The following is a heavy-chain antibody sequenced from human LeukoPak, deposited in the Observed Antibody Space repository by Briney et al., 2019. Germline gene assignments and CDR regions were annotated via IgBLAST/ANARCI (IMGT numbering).Heavy chain of an antibody. CDR3: AKGTTIFGVWYFDY. V-gene: IGHV3-21*04. CDR1: GFTSSSYS. J-gene: IGHJ4*02. D-gene: IGHD3-3*01. CDR2: ISSSSSYI. Sequence: SGGSLRLSCAASGFTSSSYSMNWVRQAPGKGLEWVSSISSSSSYIYYADSVKGRFTISRGNSKDTLYLQMNSLRAEDTAVYYCAKGTTIFGVWYFDYWGQGTLVTVSS.